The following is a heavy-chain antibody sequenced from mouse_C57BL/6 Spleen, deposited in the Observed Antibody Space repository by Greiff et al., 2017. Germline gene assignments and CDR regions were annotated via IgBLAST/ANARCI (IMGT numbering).Heavy chain of an antibody. J-gene: IGHJ1*03. D-gene: IGHD2-3*01. Sequence: DVQLVESGGGLVQPKGSLKLSCAASGFSFTTYAMNWVRQAPGKGFEWVARISSKGNNYATYSADSVKDRFTISRDDSESILYLQIHNLKTEDTAVNYCVRHATPDGYWYFDVWGTGTTVTVSS. CDR2: ISSKGNNYAT. CDR1: GFSFTTYA. CDR3: VRHATPDGYWYFDV. V-gene: IGHV10-1*01.